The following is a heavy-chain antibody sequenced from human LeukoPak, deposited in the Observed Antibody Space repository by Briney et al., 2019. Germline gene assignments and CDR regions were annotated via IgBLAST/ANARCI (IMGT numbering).Heavy chain of an antibody. D-gene: IGHD3-10*01. CDR3: ITEEVLLWFGESL. V-gene: IGHV3-15*01. Sequence: GGSLRLSCAASGFAFSNAWMSWVRQAPGKGLEWVGRIKSKTDGGTTDYAAPVKGRFTISRDDSKNTLYLQMNSLKTEDTAVYYCITEEVLLWFGESLWGQGTLVTVSS. CDR1: GFAFSNAW. J-gene: IGHJ4*02. CDR2: IKSKTDGGTT.